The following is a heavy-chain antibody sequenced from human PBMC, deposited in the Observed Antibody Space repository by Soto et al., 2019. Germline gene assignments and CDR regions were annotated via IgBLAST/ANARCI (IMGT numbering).Heavy chain of an antibody. Sequence: ASVKVSCKASGYTFNNFGVAWVRQAPGKGLEWMAWITINNGNTNYAQRFQGRMTMTTDTSTNTAYMELRGLRSDDTAVYFCSRLQHWTDGVNYFSYMDVWGKGTTVTVSS. V-gene: IGHV1-18*01. J-gene: IGHJ6*04. CDR2: ITINNGNT. D-gene: IGHD2-8*01. CDR3: SRLQHWTDGVNYFSYMDV. CDR1: GYTFNNFG.